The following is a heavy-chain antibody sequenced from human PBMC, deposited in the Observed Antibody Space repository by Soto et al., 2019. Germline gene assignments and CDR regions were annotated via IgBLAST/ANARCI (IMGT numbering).Heavy chain of an antibody. D-gene: IGHD1-26*01. CDR3: ARVSRAVGASTTYDF. J-gene: IGHJ4*02. Sequence: AAVKVSCKASGYSFTAHYIHWVRQAPGQGFEWMGRINPNSGDTSYAQRLQGRVTMTRDTSINTVFMELSSLRSADTALYYCARVSRAVGASTTYDFWAQGTLVTVSS. CDR2: INPNSGDT. V-gene: IGHV1-2*02. CDR1: GYSFTAHY.